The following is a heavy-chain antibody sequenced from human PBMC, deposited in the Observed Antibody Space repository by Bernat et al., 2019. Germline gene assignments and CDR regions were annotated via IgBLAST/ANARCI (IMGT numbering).Heavy chain of an antibody. CDR2: IYYSGST. CDR3: ARHRAGVRYYFDY. V-gene: IGHV4-39*01. D-gene: IGHD2-21*01. Sequence: QLQLQESGPGLVKPSETLSLTYTVSGGSISSSSYYWGWIRQPPGKGLEWIGSIYYSGSTYYNPSLKSRVTISVDTSKNQFSLKLSSVTAADTAVYYCARHRAGVRYYFDYWGQGTLVTVSS. J-gene: IGHJ4*02. CDR1: GGSISSSSYY.